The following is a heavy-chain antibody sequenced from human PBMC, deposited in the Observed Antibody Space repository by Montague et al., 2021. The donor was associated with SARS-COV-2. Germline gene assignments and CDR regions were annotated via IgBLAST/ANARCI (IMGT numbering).Heavy chain of an antibody. V-gene: IGHV3-48*03. CDR1: GFTFSNYD. D-gene: IGHD3-16*02. CDR2: ISTSAYTT. CDR3: TRDYRSIVGDGLDI. Sequence: SLRLSCAASGFTFSNYDMNWVRQAPGKGPEWISYISTSAYTTSYAGSVKGRSTISRDNGKNSLYLQMNSLRAEDTAVYYCTRDYRSIVGDGLDIWGQGTKVTVSS. J-gene: IGHJ3*02.